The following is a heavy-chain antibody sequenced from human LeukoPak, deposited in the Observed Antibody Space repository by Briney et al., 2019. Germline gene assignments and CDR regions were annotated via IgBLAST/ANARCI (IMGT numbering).Heavy chain of an antibody. D-gene: IGHD6-19*01. J-gene: IGHJ4*02. Sequence: GGSLRLSCAASGFTFSSYGMHWVRQAPGKGLEWVAVIWYDGSNKYYADSVKGRFTISRDNSKNTLYLQMNSLRAEDTAVYYCATLAVAVAYYFDYWGQGTLVTVSS. CDR2: IWYDGSNK. V-gene: IGHV3-33*01. CDR1: GFTFSSYG. CDR3: ATLAVAVAYYFDY.